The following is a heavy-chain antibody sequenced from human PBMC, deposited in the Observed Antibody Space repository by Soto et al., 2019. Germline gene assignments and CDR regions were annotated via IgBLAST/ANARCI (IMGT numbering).Heavy chain of an antibody. J-gene: IGHJ3*02. D-gene: IGHD2-2*01. V-gene: IGHV3-74*01. Sequence: EVQLVESGGGLIQPGESLRLSCAASGFPFGPFYMHWVRQAPGKGLEWVSHINGDGTTTYYADSVKGRFTISRDNAKNTLYLQMTSLRAEDTAVYYCARDRGYPDSFDIWGQGTMVTVSS. CDR1: GFPFGPFY. CDR3: ARDRGYPDSFDI. CDR2: INGDGTTT.